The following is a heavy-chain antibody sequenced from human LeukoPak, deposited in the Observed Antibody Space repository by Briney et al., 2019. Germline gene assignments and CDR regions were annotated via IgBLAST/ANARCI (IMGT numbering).Heavy chain of an antibody. CDR2: IIPIFGTA. D-gene: IGHD2-2*01. CDR3: ARVFRDQARYQLLSAQVYYYYYMDV. J-gene: IGHJ6*03. CDR1: GGTFSSYA. V-gene: IGHV1-69*05. Sequence: GASVKVSCKASGGTFSSYAISWVRQAPGQGLEWMGGIIPIFGTANYAQKFQGRVTITTDESTSTAYMELSSLRSEDTAVYYCARVFRDQARYQLLSAQVYYYYYMDVRGKGTTVTVSS.